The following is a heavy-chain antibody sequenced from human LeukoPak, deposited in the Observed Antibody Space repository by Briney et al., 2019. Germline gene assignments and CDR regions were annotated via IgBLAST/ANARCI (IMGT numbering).Heavy chain of an antibody. V-gene: IGHV4-59*01. D-gene: IGHD5-12*01. Sequence: PSETLSLTCTVSGGSINSYYWSWLRQPPGKGLEWIGYIYYSGSTKYNPSLKSRATISVDTSKNQFSLKLSSVTAADTAVYYCARDSDLRQINWYFDLWGRGTLVTVSS. J-gene: IGHJ2*01. CDR2: IYYSGST. CDR1: GGSINSYY. CDR3: ARDSDLRQINWYFDL.